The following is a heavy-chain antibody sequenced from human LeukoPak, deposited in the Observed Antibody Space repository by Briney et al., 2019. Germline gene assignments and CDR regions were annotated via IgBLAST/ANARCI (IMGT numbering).Heavy chain of an antibody. CDR1: GFIFSSFA. Sequence: GGSLRLSCAASGFIFSSFAMSWVRQSPGKGLESVSAISGSGRSTYYTDSVKGRFTISRDNSKNTLYLQMTSLRAEDTAIYYCAKACHYVPAVVADWFDPWGQGTLVTVSS. CDR3: AKACHYVPAVVADWFDP. V-gene: IGHV3-23*01. D-gene: IGHD2-2*01. CDR2: ISGSGRST. J-gene: IGHJ5*02.